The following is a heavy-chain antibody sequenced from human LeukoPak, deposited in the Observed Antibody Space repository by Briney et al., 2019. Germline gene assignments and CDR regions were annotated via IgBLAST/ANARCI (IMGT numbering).Heavy chain of an antibody. J-gene: IGHJ6*02. D-gene: IGHD6-13*01. V-gene: IGHV4-59*08. CDR1: GGSISSYY. Sequence: SETLSLTCTVSGGSISSYYRSWIRQPRGKGLEWIGYIYYSGSTNYNPTLKSRVTISVDTSKNQFSLKLSSVTAADTAVYYCARLGAAAGHYYYYGMDVWGQGTTVTVSS. CDR3: ARLGAAAGHYYYYGMDV. CDR2: IYYSGST.